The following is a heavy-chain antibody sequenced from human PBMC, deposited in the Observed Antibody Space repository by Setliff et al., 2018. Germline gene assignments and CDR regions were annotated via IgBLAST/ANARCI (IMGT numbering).Heavy chain of an antibody. CDR1: GYTFTSYG. CDR2: ISAYNGNT. D-gene: IGHD3-3*01. Sequence: ASVKVSCKASGYTFTSYGISWVRQAPGQGLDWMGRISAYNGNTNYVQKLQGRVTMTTDTSTSTAYMELRSLRSDDTAVYYCARSSAPSVVLAADFDFWGLGTPVTVSS. CDR3: ARSSAPSVVLAADFDF. J-gene: IGHJ4*02. V-gene: IGHV1-18*01.